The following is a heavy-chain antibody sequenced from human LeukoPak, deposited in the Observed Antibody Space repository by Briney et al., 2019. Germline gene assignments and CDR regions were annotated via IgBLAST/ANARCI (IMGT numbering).Heavy chain of an antibody. Sequence: SETLSLTCAVYGGSFSGYCWSWIRQPPGKGLEWIGEINHSGSTNYNPSLKSRVTISVDTSKNQFSLKLSSVTAADTAVYYCARGSWQQLGYYFDYWGQGTLVTVSS. CDR2: INHSGST. J-gene: IGHJ4*02. CDR1: GGSFSGYC. D-gene: IGHD6-13*01. CDR3: ARGSWQQLGYYFDY. V-gene: IGHV4-34*01.